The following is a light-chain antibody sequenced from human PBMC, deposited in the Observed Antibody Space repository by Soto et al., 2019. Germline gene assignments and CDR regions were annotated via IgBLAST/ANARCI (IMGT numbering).Light chain of an antibody. CDR1: QSLLHSNGYNF. V-gene: IGKV2-28*01. Sequence: DIVMTQSPLSLPVTPGEPASISCRSSQSLLHSNGYNFLDWYLQKPGQSPQLLIYLGSNRASGVPSRFSGSGSGTDFTLTISSLQPEDVATYYCQKYNSAPRAFGQGTKVEIK. CDR3: QKYNSAPRA. CDR2: LGS. J-gene: IGKJ1*01.